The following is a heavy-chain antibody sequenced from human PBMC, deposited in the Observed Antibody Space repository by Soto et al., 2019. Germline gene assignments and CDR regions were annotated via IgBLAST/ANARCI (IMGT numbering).Heavy chain of an antibody. Sequence: EVQLVESGGGLIQPGGSLRLSCAASGFTFSTYWMHWVRQAPGKGLMWVSRINSDASCTDYVDSVKGRFTIFSANAKNTTYRQMNSLLDEATAVYYCATVGTGSSNGFAAWGQGTLVTVSS. D-gene: IGHD1-26*01. CDR2: INSDASCT. V-gene: IGHV3-74*01. J-gene: IGHJ5*02. CDR1: GFTFSTYW. CDR3: ATVGTGSSNGFAA.